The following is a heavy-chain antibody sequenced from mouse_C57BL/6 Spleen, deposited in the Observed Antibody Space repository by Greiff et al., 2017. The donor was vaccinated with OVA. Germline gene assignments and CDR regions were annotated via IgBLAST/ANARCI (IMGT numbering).Heavy chain of an antibody. Sequence: QVQLQQSGPELVKPGASVKISCQASGSAFSSSWMNWVKQRPGKGLEWIGRIYPGDGDTNYNGKFKGKATLTADKSSSTAYMQLSSLTSEDSAVYFCVQDITTVVDWYFDVWGTGTTVTVSS. CDR1: GSAFSSSW. CDR3: VQDITTVVDWYFDV. D-gene: IGHD1-1*01. CDR2: IYPGDGDT. V-gene: IGHV1-82*01. J-gene: IGHJ1*03.